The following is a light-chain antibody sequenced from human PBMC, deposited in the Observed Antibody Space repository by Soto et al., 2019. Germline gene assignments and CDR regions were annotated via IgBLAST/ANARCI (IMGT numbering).Light chain of an antibody. CDR3: QQRGA. Sequence: EVVLTQSPATLSLSPGERATLSYRASQSVDSSLAWYQQKLGQAPRLLIYDASNRATGIPGRFSGSGSGTDFTLTISSLEPEDFAVYYCQQRGAFGQGTKVEIK. CDR2: DAS. J-gene: IGKJ2*01. V-gene: IGKV3-11*01. CDR1: QSVDSS.